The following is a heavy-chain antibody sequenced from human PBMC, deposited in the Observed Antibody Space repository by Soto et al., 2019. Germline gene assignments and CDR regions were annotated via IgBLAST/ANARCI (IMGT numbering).Heavy chain of an antibody. D-gene: IGHD6-19*01. CDR1: GYTFTSYD. J-gene: IGHJ4*02. CDR3: ARGSIAVAGTSTYFDY. CDR2: MNPNSGNT. Sequence: ASVKVSCKASGYTFTSYDINWVRQATGQGLEWMGWMNPNSGNTAYAQKFQGRVTMTRNTSISTAYMELSSLRSEDTAVYYCARGSIAVAGTSTYFDYWGQGTLVTVSS. V-gene: IGHV1-8*01.